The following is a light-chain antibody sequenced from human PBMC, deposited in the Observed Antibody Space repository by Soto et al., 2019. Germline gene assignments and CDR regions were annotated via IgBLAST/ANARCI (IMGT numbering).Light chain of an antibody. CDR2: EVS. CDR3: CSYTSSSTLV. CDR1: SSDVGGYNY. J-gene: IGLJ2*01. Sequence: QSALTQPASVSGSPGQSITISCTGTSSDVGGYNYVSWYQQPPGKAPKLMIYEVSNRPSGVSNRFSGSKSGNTASLTISGLQAEDEANYYCCSYTSSSTLVFGGGTKLTVL. V-gene: IGLV2-14*01.